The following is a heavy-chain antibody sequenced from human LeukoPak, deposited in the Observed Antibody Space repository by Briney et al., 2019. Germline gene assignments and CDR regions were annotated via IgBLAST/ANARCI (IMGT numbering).Heavy chain of an antibody. D-gene: IGHD1-26*01. CDR1: GYTFTGYY. CDR3: ARAKTTSGSYPNY. Sequence: ASVKVSCKASGYTFTGYYMHWVRQAPGQGLEWMGWINPNSGGTNYAQKFQGRVTMTRDTSISTAYMELSRLRSDDTAAYYCARAKTTSGSYPNYWGQGTLVTVSS. V-gene: IGHV1-2*02. CDR2: INPNSGGT. J-gene: IGHJ4*02.